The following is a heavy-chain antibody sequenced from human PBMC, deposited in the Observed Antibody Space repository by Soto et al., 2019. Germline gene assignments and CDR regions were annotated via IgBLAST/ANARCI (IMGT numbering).Heavy chain of an antibody. CDR2: INHSGST. CDR1: GGSFSGYY. J-gene: IGHJ6*03. CDR3: ARATKTTVTTKGYYYYYMDV. V-gene: IGHV4-34*01. Sequence: SETRSLTCAVYGGSFSGYYWSWIRQPPGKGLEWIGEINHSGSTNYNPSLKSRVTISVDTSKNQFSLKLSSVTAADTAVYYCARATKTTVTTKGYYYYYMDVWGKGTTVTVSS. D-gene: IGHD4-17*01.